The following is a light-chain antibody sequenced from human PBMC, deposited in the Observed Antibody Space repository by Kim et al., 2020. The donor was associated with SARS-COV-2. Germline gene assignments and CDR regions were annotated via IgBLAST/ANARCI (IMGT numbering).Light chain of an antibody. J-gene: IGKJ2*01. Sequence: WAPGERATLSCRASQSVSSSDLAWYQQKPGQAPRLLIYGASSRATGIPDRFSGSGSGTDFTLTISRLEPEDFAVYYCQQYGSSPYTFGQGTKLEI. V-gene: IGKV3-20*01. CDR1: QSVSSSD. CDR2: GAS. CDR3: QQYGSSPYT.